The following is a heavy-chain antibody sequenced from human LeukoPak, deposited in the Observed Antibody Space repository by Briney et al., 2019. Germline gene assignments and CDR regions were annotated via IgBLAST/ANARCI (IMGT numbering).Heavy chain of an antibody. D-gene: IGHD5-24*01. J-gene: IGHJ4*02. CDR2: IYYSGST. Sequence: SSETLSLTCTVSGGSISSYYWSWIRQPPGKGLEWIGYIYYSGSTNYNPSLKSRVTISVDTSKNQFSLKLSSVAAADTAVYYCARGRWQPGYWGQRTLVTVSS. V-gene: IGHV4-59*01. CDR3: ARGRWQPGY. CDR1: GGSISSYY.